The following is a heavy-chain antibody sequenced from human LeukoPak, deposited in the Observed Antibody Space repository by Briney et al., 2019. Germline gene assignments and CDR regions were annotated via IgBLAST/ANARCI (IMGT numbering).Heavy chain of an antibody. CDR1: GFTFSSYP. CDR3: ARYVVGPGADIFDI. D-gene: IGHD2-21*01. V-gene: IGHV3-23*01. J-gene: IGHJ3*02. Sequence: PGGSLRLSCAASGFTFSSYPMTWVRQAPGKGLEWVSSISGGSERIYYADSVKGRFTISRDNSKNMLYLRMDSLEAEDTAVYYCARYVVGPGADIFDIGGKGKMVTV. CDR2: ISGGSERI.